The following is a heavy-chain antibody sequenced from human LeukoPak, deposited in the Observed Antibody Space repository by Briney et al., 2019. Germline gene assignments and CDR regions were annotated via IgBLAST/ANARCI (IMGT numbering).Heavy chain of an antibody. CDR2: ISGSGGST. Sequence: GGSLRLSCAASGFSFSSYAMSWVRQAPGKGLEWVSAISGSGGSTYYADSVKGRFTISRDDSKNTLYLQMNSLRAEDTAVYYCAKNQLLTLTYYFDYWGQGTLVTVSS. J-gene: IGHJ4*02. CDR1: GFSFSSYA. D-gene: IGHD2-2*01. CDR3: AKNQLLTLTYYFDY. V-gene: IGHV3-23*01.